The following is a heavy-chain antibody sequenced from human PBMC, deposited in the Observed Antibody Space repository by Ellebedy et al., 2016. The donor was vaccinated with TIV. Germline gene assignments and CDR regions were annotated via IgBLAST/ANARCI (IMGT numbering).Heavy chain of an antibody. CDR1: GFSFSSYS. Sequence: ESLKISCAASGFSFSSYSMNWVRQAPGKGLEWVSSVSSSSRYIYYADSVKGRFTISRDNAKNSLYLQMNSLRAEDTAVYYCARDGGIVGATKNAFDIWGQGTMVTVSS. CDR2: VSSSSRYI. CDR3: ARDGGIVGATKNAFDI. D-gene: IGHD1-26*01. J-gene: IGHJ3*02. V-gene: IGHV3-21*01.